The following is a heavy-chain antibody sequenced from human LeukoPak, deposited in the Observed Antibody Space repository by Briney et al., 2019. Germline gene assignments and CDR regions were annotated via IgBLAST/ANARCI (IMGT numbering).Heavy chain of an antibody. CDR1: GGFISSGCYS. D-gene: IGHD3-22*01. J-gene: IGHJ4*02. CDR3: ARSLYDSSGYYPFPDY. V-gene: IGHV4-30-2*01. CDR2: IYHSGST. Sequence: SETLSLTCAVSGGFISSGCYSWSWIRQRPGKGLEWIGCIYHSGSTYYNPSVKSRVSISVDRAKNQYSLKLSSVTAADTAVYYCARSLYDSSGYYPFPDYWGQGTLVTVSS.